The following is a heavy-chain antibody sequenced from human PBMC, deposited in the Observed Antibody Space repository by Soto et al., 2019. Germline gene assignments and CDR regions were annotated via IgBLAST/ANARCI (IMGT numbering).Heavy chain of an antibody. CDR3: AREGGGNSGAFDI. CDR1: GGSISSYY. CDR2: IYYSGST. J-gene: IGHJ3*02. Sequence: QVQLQESGPGLVKPSETLSLTCTVSGGSISSYYWSWIRQPPGKGLEWIGYIYYSGSTNYNPSLKRRVTISVDTSKNQFSLKLSSVTAADTAVYYCAREGGGNSGAFDIWGQGTMVTVSS. D-gene: IGHD2-21*02. V-gene: IGHV4-59*01.